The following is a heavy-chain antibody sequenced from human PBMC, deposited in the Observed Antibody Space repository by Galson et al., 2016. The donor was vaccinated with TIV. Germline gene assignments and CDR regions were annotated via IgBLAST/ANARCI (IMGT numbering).Heavy chain of an antibody. Sequence: CAISGDSVSSDSAAWNWIRQSPSRGLEWLGRTYYRSKWYNDYAVAVQSRITITPDTSKNQFSLQLTSVTPEDTAVYYCARATPAVVGEVMTLDYWGQGTLVTVSS. CDR3: ARATPAVVGEVMTLDY. CDR2: TYYRSKWYN. D-gene: IGHD3-3*01. CDR1: GDSVSSDSAA. J-gene: IGHJ4*02. V-gene: IGHV6-1*01.